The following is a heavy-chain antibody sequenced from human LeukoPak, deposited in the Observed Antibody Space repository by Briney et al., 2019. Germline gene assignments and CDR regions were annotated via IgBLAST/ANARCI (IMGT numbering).Heavy chain of an antibody. CDR3: ARSNYDCWSGYYSRHFDY. CDR1: GYSFTSYW. CDR2: IYPGDSDT. V-gene: IGHV5-51*01. Sequence: GESLKISCKGSGYSFTSYWIGWVRQMPGKGLEWMGIIYPGDSDTRYRPSFQGQVTISADKSISTAYLQWSSLTASGTAMYYCARSNYDCWSGYYSRHFDYWGQGTLVTVSS. J-gene: IGHJ4*02. D-gene: IGHD3-3*01.